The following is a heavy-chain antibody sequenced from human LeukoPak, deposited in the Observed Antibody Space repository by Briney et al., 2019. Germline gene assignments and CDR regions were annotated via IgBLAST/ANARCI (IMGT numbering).Heavy chain of an antibody. CDR1: GGSISSGSYY. D-gene: IGHD3-3*01. J-gene: IGHJ4*02. Sequence: SETLSLTCTVSGGSISSGSYYWSWIRQPAGKGLKWIGRIYTSGSTNYNPSLKSRVTISVDTSKNQFSLKLSSVTAADTAVYYCARGGVLRFLEWWGQGTLVTVSS. CDR3: ARGGVLRFLEW. CDR2: IYTSGST. V-gene: IGHV4-61*02.